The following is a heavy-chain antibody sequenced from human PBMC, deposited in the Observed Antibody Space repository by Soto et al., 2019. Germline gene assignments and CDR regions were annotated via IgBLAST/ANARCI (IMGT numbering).Heavy chain of an antibody. J-gene: IGHJ4*02. V-gene: IGHV4-34*01. CDR2: INHSGST. CDR3: AGGNNVGLVY. CDR1: GGSFSGYY. D-gene: IGHD1-20*01. Sequence: SETLSLTCAVYGGSFSGYYWTWIRQPPGKGLEWIGEINHSGSTKCNPSLKSRVTISVDTSKNQFSLKLSSVTAADTAVYYCAGGNNVGLVYWGQGALVTVSS.